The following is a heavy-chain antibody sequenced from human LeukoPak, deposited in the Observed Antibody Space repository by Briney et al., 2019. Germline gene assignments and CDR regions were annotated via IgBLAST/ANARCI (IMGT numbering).Heavy chain of an antibody. CDR3: AKEMATTTGFDY. Sequence: GGSLRLSCAASGFTFSSYAMHGVRQAPGKGLEWVAVISYDGSNKYYADSVKGRFTISRDNSKNTLYLQMNSLRAEDTAVYYCAKEMATTTGFDYWGQGTLVTVSS. J-gene: IGHJ4*02. D-gene: IGHD5-24*01. V-gene: IGHV3-30*01. CDR1: GFTFSSYA. CDR2: ISYDGSNK.